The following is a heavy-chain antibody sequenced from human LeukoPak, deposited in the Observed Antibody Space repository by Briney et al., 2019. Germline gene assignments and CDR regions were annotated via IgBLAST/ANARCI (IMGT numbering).Heavy chain of an antibody. CDR3: TTVSSSSDYRPI. V-gene: IGHV3-15*01. J-gene: IGHJ4*02. CDR2: IKSKGDGGTT. CDR1: GFTFSNAW. D-gene: IGHD6-13*01. Sequence: PGGSLRLSCAASGFTFSNAWMSWVRQAPGKGLEWVGRIKSKGDGGTTDYAAPVKGRFTISRDDSEDTLYLQMNSLKKEDTAVYYCTTVSSSSDYRPIWGQGTLVTVSS.